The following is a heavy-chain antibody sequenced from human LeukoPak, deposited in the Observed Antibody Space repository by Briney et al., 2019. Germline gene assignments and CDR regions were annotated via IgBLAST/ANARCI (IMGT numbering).Heavy chain of an antibody. CDR3: ARDHDYGGNLFWFDP. J-gene: IGHJ5*02. D-gene: IGHD4-23*01. V-gene: IGHV4-34*01. Sequence: SETLSLTCAVYGGSFSGYYWSWIRQPPGKGLEWIGEINHSGSTNYNPSLKSRVTISVDTSKNQFSLKLSSVTAADTAVYYCARDHDYGGNLFWFDPWGQGTLVTVSS. CDR1: GGSFSGYY. CDR2: INHSGST.